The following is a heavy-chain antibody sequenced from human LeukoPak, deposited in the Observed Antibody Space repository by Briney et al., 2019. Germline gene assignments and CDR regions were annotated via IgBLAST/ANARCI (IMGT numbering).Heavy chain of an antibody. CDR3: ARAGDSSGYFDY. V-gene: IGHV4-61*01. CDR1: GGSISSSSYY. CDR2: IYYSGST. D-gene: IGHD3-22*01. Sequence: SETLSLTCTVPGGSISSSSYYWSWIRQPPGKGLEWIGYIYYSGSTNYNPSLKSRVTISVDTSKNQFSLKLSSVTAADTAVYYCARAGDSSGYFDYWGQGTLVTVSS. J-gene: IGHJ4*02.